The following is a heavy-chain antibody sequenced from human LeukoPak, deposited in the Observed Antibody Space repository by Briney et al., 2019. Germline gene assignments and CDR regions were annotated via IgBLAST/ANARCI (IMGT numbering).Heavy chain of an antibody. J-gene: IGHJ3*02. D-gene: IGHD1-14*01. V-gene: IGHV3-53*01. CDR3: AKPARTDAFDI. CDR2: IYNGGST. CDR1: GRTVSSNY. Sequence: PGGSLRLSCAASGRTVSSNYMSWVRQAPGKGLEWVSIIYNGGSTYYADSVKGRFTISRDNSKNTLYLQMNSLGAEDTAVYYCAKPARTDAFDIWGQGTMITVSS.